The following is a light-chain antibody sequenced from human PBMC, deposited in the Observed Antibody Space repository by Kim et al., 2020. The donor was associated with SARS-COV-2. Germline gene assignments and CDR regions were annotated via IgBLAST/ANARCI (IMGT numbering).Light chain of an antibody. V-gene: IGKV1-5*03. CDR3: QQYDNYPWT. Sequence: ASVGDRVTITCRASQSISNWLAWDQQKPGKAPKLLISKASSLESGVPSRFSGSQSGTEFTLTISSLQPDDFANYYCQQYDNYPWTFGQGTKVDIK. CDR2: KAS. CDR1: QSISNW. J-gene: IGKJ1*01.